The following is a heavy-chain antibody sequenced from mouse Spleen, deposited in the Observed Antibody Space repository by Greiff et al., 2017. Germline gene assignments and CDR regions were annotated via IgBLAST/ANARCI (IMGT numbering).Heavy chain of an antibody. CDR1: GYTFTDYY. J-gene: IGHJ3*01. Sequence: QVQLQQSGAELVRPGASVKLSCKASGYTFTDYYINWVKQRPGQGLEWIARIYPGSGNTYYNEKFKGKATLTAEKSSSTAYMQLSSLTSEDSAVYFCARNDGSSAWFAYWGQGTLVTVSA. V-gene: IGHV1-76*01. CDR2: IYPGSGNT. D-gene: IGHD1-3*01. CDR3: ARNDGSSAWFAY.